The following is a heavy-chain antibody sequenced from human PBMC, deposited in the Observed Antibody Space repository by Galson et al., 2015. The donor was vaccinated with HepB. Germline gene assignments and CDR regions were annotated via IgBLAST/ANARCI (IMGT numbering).Heavy chain of an antibody. CDR3: TRAREYHCKNGICVDRGGNSYYVD. J-gene: IGHJ4*02. Sequence: SVKVSCKAGGYTFNSYYVHWVRQAPGQGLEWMGMINPSGVRTSYAQKFQGRVSMTTDTSASTAFMELSILRSEDTAVYFCTRAREYHCKNGICVDRGGNSYYVDWGQGTLIIVSS. CDR1: GYTFNSYY. CDR2: INPSGVRT. D-gene: IGHD2-8*01. V-gene: IGHV1-46*02.